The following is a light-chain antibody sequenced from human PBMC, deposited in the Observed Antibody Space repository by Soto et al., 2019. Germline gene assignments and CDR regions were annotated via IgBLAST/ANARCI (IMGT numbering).Light chain of an antibody. CDR3: SSYTSSSTLV. CDR2: DVS. V-gene: IGLV2-14*01. J-gene: IGLJ2*01. Sequence: QSALTQPASVSGSPGQSITISCTGTSSDVGGYNYVCWYQQHPGKAPKLMIYDVSNRPSGVSNRFSGSKSGNTASLTISGLQAEEEADYYCSSYTSSSTLVFGGGTKLTVL. CDR1: SSDVGGYNY.